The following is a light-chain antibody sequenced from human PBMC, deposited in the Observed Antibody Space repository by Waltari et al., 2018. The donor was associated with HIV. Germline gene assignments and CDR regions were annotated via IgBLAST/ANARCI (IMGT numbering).Light chain of an antibody. Sequence: SYVLTQPPSVSVAPGQTARITCGGNKIGSKSVHWYQQKPGQAPVLVGYDDSNRPSGIPERFSGSNSGNTATLTISRVEAGDEADYYCQVWDSSSDHSWVFGGGTKLTVL. J-gene: IGLJ3*02. CDR3: QVWDSSSDHSWV. V-gene: IGLV3-21*02. CDR2: DDS. CDR1: KIGSKS.